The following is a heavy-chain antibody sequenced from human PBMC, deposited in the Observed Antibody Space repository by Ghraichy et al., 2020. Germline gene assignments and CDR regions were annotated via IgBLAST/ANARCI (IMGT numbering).Heavy chain of an antibody. Sequence: SVKVSCKASGGTFSSYAISWVRQAPGQGLEWMGGIIPIFCTANYAQKFQGRVTITADESTSTAYMDLSSLRSEDTAVYYCARGLGYSYGGYYFDYWGQGTLVTVSS. CDR2: IIPIFCTA. CDR3: ARGLGYSYGGYYFDY. V-gene: IGHV1-69*13. CDR1: GGTFSSYA. D-gene: IGHD5-18*01. J-gene: IGHJ4*02.